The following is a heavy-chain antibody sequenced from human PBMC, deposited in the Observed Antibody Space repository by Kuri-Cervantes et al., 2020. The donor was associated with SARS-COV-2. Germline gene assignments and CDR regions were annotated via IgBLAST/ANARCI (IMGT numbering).Heavy chain of an antibody. CDR3: ARGGGRKTGTRYWFDP. J-gene: IGHJ5*02. CDR2: MNPNSGNT. V-gene: IGHV1-8*02. Sequence: ASVKVSCKASGYTFTSYYMHWVRQATGQGLEWMGWMNPNSGNTGYAQKFQGRVTMTRNTSISTAYMELSSLRSEDTAVYYCARGGGRKTGTRYWFDPWGQGNRVTVAS. D-gene: IGHD1-7*01. CDR1: GYTFTSYY.